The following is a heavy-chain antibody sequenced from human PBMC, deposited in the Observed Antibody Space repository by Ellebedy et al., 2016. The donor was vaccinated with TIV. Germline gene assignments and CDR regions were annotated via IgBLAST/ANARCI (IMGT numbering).Heavy chain of an antibody. CDR3: AKTGLGFLIYYYYGMDV. V-gene: IGHV3-23*01. CDR2: ISGSGGST. Sequence: PGGSLRLSCAASGFTFSSYAMSWVRQAPGKGLEWVSAISGSGGSTYYADSVKGRFTISRDNSKNTLYLQMNSLRSEDTAVYYCAKTGLGFLIYYYYGMDVWGQGTTVTVSS. J-gene: IGHJ6*02. CDR1: GFTFSSYA. D-gene: IGHD1-14*01.